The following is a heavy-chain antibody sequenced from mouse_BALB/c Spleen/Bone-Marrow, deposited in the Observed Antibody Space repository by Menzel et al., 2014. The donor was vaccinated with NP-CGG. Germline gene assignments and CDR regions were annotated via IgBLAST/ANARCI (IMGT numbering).Heavy chain of an antibody. J-gene: IGHJ2*01. CDR3: ARLGYYGYHDN. Sequence: EAPLQESRGGLAQPGGSLNLACVASGFDFGRYWTSWPRQASGKALESIGDINLGSSTINYSPSLKDKVIRSRDNAKNTLHLQMRKVRSEDTALYYCARLGYYGYHDNWGQGTTRTGSS. CDR1: GFDFGRYW. D-gene: IGHD1-2*01. CDR2: INLGSSTI. V-gene: IGHV4-2*02.